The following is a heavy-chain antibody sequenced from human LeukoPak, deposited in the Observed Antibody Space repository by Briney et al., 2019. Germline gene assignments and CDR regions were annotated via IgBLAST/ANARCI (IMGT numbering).Heavy chain of an antibody. CDR3: ARSYSNHLFGMDV. V-gene: IGHV3-66*01. CDR1: GFIVSSYY. Sequence: GGFLRLSCVASGFIVSSYYMTWGRQAPGKGLEWVSVIYSGGSTYYADSVKGRVAISRDNSKNTVLLQMSSVRAEGTAVYYCARSYSNHLFGMDVWGQ. CDR2: IYSGGST. D-gene: IGHD4-11*01. J-gene: IGHJ6*02.